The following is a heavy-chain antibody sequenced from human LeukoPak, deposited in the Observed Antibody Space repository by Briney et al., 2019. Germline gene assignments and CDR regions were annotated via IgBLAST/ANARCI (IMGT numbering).Heavy chain of an antibody. V-gene: IGHV1-69*13. CDR2: IIPIFGTA. CDR3: ARANNWNYPAFDY. D-gene: IGHD1-7*01. CDR1: GGTFSSYA. J-gene: IGHJ4*02. Sequence: GASVKVSCKASGGTFSSYAISWVRQAPGQGLEWMGGIIPIFGTANYAQKFQGRVTITADESTSTAYMELSSLRSEDTAVYYCARANNWNYPAFDYWGQGTLVTVSS.